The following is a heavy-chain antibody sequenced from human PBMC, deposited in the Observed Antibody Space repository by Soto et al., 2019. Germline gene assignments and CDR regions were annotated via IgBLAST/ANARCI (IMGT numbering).Heavy chain of an antibody. Sequence: PSETLSLTCAVYGGSFSGYYWSWMRQPPGKGLEWIGEINHSGSTNYNPSLKSRVTISVDTSKNQISLKLSSVTAADTAVYYCARESIAVRPVDHWGQGTQVTVSS. CDR2: INHSGST. CDR3: ARESIAVRPVDH. CDR1: GGSFSGYY. J-gene: IGHJ4*02. D-gene: IGHD6-6*01. V-gene: IGHV4-34*01.